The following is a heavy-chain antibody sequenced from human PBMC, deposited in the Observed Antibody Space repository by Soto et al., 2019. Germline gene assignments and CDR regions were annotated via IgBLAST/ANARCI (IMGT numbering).Heavy chain of an antibody. CDR2: ISSGSSNI. CDR3: ALDEQQVDGCDY. Sequence: EVQLVESGGGLVQPGGSLRVSCAASGFTFSTYSMNWVRQAPGKGLEWVAYISSGSSNIYYAASVKGRFTISRDNAKNSLYLQMNSLRAEDTAIYYCALDEQQVDGCDYWGQGTLVSVSS. V-gene: IGHV3-48*01. D-gene: IGHD6-13*01. J-gene: IGHJ4*02. CDR1: GFTFSTYS.